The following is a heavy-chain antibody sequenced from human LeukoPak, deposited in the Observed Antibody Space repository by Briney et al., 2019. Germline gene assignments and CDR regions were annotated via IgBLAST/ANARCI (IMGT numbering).Heavy chain of an antibody. V-gene: IGHV1-69*13. Sequence: SVKVSCKASGGTFSSYANSWVRRAPGQGLEWMGGIIPIFGTANYAQKFQGRVTITADESTSTAYMELSSLRSEDTAVYYCASQTHVTSNLDYWGQGTLVTVSS. CDR3: ASQTHVTSNLDY. J-gene: IGHJ4*02. CDR1: GGTFSSYA. D-gene: IGHD3-16*01. CDR2: IIPIFGTA.